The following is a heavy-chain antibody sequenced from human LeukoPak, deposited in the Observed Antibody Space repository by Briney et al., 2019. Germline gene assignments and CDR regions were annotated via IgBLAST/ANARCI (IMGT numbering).Heavy chain of an antibody. CDR1: AASVISSDFF. Sequence: SETLSLTWTLSAASVISSDFFWGWIRQSPGRGPEWIGSVYVSGDTYYSPSLETRVTVSVDTSKNQFSLKLSSVTAADSAVYYCARHSIVAGKMTVTPSDLHWFDTWGQGTLVSVSS. D-gene: IGHD6-19*01. CDR3: ARHSIVAGKMTVTPSDLHWFDT. J-gene: IGHJ5*02. V-gene: IGHV4-39*01. CDR2: VYVSGDT.